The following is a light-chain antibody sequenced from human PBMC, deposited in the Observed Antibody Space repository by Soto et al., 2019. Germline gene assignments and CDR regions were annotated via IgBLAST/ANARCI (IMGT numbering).Light chain of an antibody. J-gene: IGLJ1*01. CDR3: GTWDSSLSAYV. CDR1: SSNIGNNY. Sequence: QSVLTQPPSVSAAPGQKVTISCSGSSSNIGNNYVSWYQQLPGTAPKLLIYENNKRFSGIPDRFSGSKSGTSATLGITGLQTGDEADYYCGTWDSSLSAYVFGTGTKVTV. CDR2: ENN. V-gene: IGLV1-51*02.